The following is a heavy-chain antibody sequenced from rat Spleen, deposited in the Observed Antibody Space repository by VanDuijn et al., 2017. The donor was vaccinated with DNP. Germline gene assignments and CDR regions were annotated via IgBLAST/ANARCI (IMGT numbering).Heavy chain of an antibody. D-gene: IGHD1-11*01. V-gene: IGHV5-58*01. CDR1: GFTFSNYD. Sequence: EVQLVESGGGLVQPGRSLKLSCAASGFTFSNYDMAWIRQAPGKGLEWVASINTDGGTTYYSDSVKGRFTISRDNADNNVYLQMNSLRSDDTATYYCAKDRDGGFAMDAWGQGTSVTVSS. J-gene: IGHJ4*01. CDR2: INTDGGTT. CDR3: AKDRDGGFAMDA.